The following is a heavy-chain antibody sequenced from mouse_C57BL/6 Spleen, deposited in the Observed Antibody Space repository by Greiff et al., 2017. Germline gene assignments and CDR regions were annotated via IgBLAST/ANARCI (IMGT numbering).Heavy chain of an antibody. Sequence: EVKLLESGGGLVKPGGSLKLSCAASGFTFSDYGMHWVRQAPEKGLEWVAYISSGSSTIYYADTVKGRFTISRDNAKNTLVLQMTSLRSEDTAIYYCARRYDVAMDYWGQGTSVTVSS. CDR2: ISSGSSTI. CDR3: ARRYDVAMDY. J-gene: IGHJ4*01. D-gene: IGHD2-14*01. V-gene: IGHV5-17*01. CDR1: GFTFSDYG.